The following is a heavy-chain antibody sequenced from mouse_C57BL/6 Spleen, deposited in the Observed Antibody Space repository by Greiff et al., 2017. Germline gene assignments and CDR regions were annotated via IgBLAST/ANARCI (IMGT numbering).Heavy chain of an antibody. Sequence: EVQRVESGGGLVQPKGSLKLSCAASGFSFNTYAMNWVRQAPGKGVEWVARIRSKSNNYATYYAVSVKDRFTISRDDSESMVYLQMNNLKTDATAMYYGVGGDDGYDGDDWGQGTTLTVSS. CDR3: VGGDDGYDGDD. CDR2: IRSKSNNYAT. CDR1: GFSFNTYA. V-gene: IGHV10-1*01. J-gene: IGHJ2*01. D-gene: IGHD2-2*01.